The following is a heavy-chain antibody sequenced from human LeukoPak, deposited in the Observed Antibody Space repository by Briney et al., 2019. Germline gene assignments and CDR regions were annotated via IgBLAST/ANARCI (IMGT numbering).Heavy chain of an antibody. V-gene: IGHV1-2*02. Sequence: GASVKVSCKASGYTFTGYYMHWVRQAPGQGLEWMGWINPNSGGTNYAQKFQGRVTMTRDTSISTAYMELSRLRSDDTAVYYCATTYYYDSTPFDYWGQGTLVTVSS. D-gene: IGHD3-22*01. J-gene: IGHJ4*02. CDR3: ATTYYYDSTPFDY. CDR2: INPNSGGT. CDR1: GYTFTGYY.